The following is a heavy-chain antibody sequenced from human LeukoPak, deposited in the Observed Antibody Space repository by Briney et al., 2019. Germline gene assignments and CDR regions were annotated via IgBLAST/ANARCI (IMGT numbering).Heavy chain of an antibody. CDR2: IYYSGST. J-gene: IGHJ4*02. CDR3: ASDRIAVAGLFDY. V-gene: IGHV4-59*01. D-gene: IGHD6-19*01. Sequence: SETLSLTCTVSGGSISSYYWSWIRQPPGKGLEWIGYIYYSGSTNYNPSLKSRVTISVDTSKNQFSLKLSSVTAADTAVYYCASDRIAVAGLFDYWGQGTLVTVSS. CDR1: GGSISSYY.